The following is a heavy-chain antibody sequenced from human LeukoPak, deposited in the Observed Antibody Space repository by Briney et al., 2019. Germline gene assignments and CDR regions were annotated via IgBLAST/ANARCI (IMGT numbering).Heavy chain of an antibody. V-gene: IGHV1-58*02. Sequence: SVKVSCKASGFTFTSSAMQWVRQARGQRLEWIGWIVVGSGNTNYAQKFQERVTITRDISTSTAYMELSSLRSEDTAVYYCAADPSGDYVNYMDVWGKGTTVTVSS. CDR2: IVVGSGNT. D-gene: IGHD4-17*01. CDR1: GFTFTSSA. J-gene: IGHJ6*03. CDR3: AADPSGDYVNYMDV.